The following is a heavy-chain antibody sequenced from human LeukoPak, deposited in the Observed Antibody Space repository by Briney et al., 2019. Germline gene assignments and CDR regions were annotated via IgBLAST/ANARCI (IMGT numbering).Heavy chain of an antibody. CDR3: ARGMAA. Sequence: GGPERLSCTASGFPYNRYQKHWAREAPGKGLEWVSCINSDGSSTSYADSVKGRFTISRDNAKNTLYLQMNSLRAEDTAVYYCARGMAAWGQGTLVTVSS. CDR1: GFPYNRYQ. D-gene: IGHD2-8*01. CDR2: INSDGSST. J-gene: IGHJ4*02. V-gene: IGHV3-74*01.